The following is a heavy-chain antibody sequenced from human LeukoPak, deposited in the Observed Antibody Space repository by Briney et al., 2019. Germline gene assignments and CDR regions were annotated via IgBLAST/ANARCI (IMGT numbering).Heavy chain of an antibody. V-gene: IGHV4-30-2*01. CDR3: ARFPIRGYSYAPKGY. D-gene: IGHD5-18*01. J-gene: IGHJ4*02. CDR2: IYHSGST. CDR1: GGSISSGGYY. Sequence: SETLSLTCTVSGGSISSGGYYWSWIRQPPGKGLEWIGYIYHSGSTYYNPSLKSRVTISVDRSKNQFSLKLSSVTAADTAVYYCARFPIRGYSYAPKGYWGQGTLVTVSS.